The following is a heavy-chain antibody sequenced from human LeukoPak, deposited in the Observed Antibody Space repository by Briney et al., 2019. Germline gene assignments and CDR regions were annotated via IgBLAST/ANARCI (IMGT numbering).Heavy chain of an antibody. Sequence: PGGSLRLSCAASGFTFSSYSMDWVRQAPGKGLEWVSSISSSSNNIYYADSVKGRLPISRDNGKNSLYLLMNSLRAEDTAVYYCVYGGGYFQHWGQGTLVTVSS. J-gene: IGHJ1*01. CDR3: VYGGGYFQH. D-gene: IGHD4-23*01. CDR1: GFTFSSYS. CDR2: ISSSSNNI. V-gene: IGHV3-21*01.